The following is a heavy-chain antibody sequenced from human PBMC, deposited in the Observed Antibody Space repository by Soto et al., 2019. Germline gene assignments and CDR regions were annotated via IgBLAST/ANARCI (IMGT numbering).Heavy chain of an antibody. CDR3: ARGPYCSGNSCYRDFDY. J-gene: IGHJ4*02. D-gene: IGHD2-15*01. Sequence: ETLSLTCAVYGGSFSGYYWSWIRQPPGKGLEWIGEINHSGSTNYNPSLKSRVTISVDTSKNQFSLNLTSVTAADTAVYYCARGPYCSGNSCYRDFDYWGQGTLVTVSS. CDR1: GGSFSGYY. V-gene: IGHV4-34*01. CDR2: INHSGST.